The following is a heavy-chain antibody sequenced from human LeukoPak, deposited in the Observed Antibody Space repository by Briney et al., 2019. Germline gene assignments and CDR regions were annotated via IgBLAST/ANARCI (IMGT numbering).Heavy chain of an antibody. CDR2: ISGSGGST. CDR3: AKRGYSYGPAHYYFDY. CDR1: GFTFTSYP. Sequence: PGESLRLSCATSGFTFTSYPMTWVRQAPGKGLEWVSAISGSGGSTYYADSVKGRFTISRDNSKNTLYLQMNSLRAEDTAVYYCAKRGYSYGPAHYYFDYWGQGTLVTASS. V-gene: IGHV3-23*01. D-gene: IGHD5-18*01. J-gene: IGHJ4*02.